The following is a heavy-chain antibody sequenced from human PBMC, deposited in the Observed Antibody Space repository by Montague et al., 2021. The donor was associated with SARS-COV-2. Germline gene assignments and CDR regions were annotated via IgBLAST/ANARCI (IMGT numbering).Heavy chain of an antibody. CDR3: GRLRITLAGVIVIRYSFDF. CDR1: GASRSTKNYY. V-gene: IGHV4-39*01. D-gene: IGHD3-16*02. J-gene: IGHJ4*02. CDR2: ISYSATS. Sequence: SETLSLTCTISGASRSTKNYYWGWIRQPPGKGLEWIGSISYSATSYSNPSLKSRVTMSVDTSRNQLSLNLSSVTVADTAVYYCGRLRITLAGVIVIRYSFDFWGQGTMVTVSS.